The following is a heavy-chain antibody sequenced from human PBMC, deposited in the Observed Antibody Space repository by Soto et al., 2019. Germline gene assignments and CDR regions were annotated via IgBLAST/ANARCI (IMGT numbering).Heavy chain of an antibody. CDR2: ISNDGSNK. Sequence: GGSLRLSCAASGFTFSSYAMHWVRQAPGKGLEWVAVISNDGSNKYYADSVKGRFTISRDNSKNTLYLQMNSLRAEDTAVYYCARDMRDILTPTSGYCYYGMDVWGQGTTVTVSS. CDR1: GFTFSSYA. CDR3: ARDMRDILTPTSGYCYYGMDV. V-gene: IGHV3-30-3*01. D-gene: IGHD3-9*01. J-gene: IGHJ6*02.